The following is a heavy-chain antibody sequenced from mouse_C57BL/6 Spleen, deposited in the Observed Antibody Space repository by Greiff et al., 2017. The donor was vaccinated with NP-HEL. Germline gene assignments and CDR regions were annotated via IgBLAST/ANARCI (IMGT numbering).Heavy chain of an antibody. CDR2: IYPGDGDT. Sequence: VKLQESGAELVKPGASVKISCKASGYAFSSYWMNWVKQRPGKGLEWIGQIYPGDGDTNYNGKFKGKATLTADKSSSTAYMQLSSLTSEDSAVYFCARRDYSNYVHWYFDVWGTGTTVTVSS. J-gene: IGHJ1*03. D-gene: IGHD2-5*01. CDR1: GYAFSSYW. V-gene: IGHV1-80*01. CDR3: ARRDYSNYVHWYFDV.